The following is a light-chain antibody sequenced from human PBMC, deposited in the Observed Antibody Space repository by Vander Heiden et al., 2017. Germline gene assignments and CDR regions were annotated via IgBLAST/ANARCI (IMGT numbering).Light chain of an antibody. CDR3: QQYNNWPPWT. CDR1: QSVKNN. Sequence: EIVLTQSPASLPVSPGETATLSCRDSQSVKNNLAWYQQKPGQSPRLLIYDASTRVTGILGRFSGSGSGTEFTLSISSLQSEDFAVYYCQQYNNWPPWTFGQGTKVEVK. V-gene: IGKV3-15*01. CDR2: DAS. J-gene: IGKJ1*01.